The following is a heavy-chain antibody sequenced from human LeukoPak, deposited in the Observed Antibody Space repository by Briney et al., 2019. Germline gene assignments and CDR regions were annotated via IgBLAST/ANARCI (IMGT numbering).Heavy chain of an antibody. J-gene: IGHJ4*02. D-gene: IGHD5-12*01. CDR2: ISAYNGNT. CDR1: GYTFTSYG. CDR3: ARAGGYDPSTLVDY. Sequence: ASVKVSCKASGYTFTSYGISWLRQAPGQGLEWMEWISAYNGNTNYAQKLQGRVTMTTDTSTSTAYMELRSLRSDDTAVYYCARAGGYDPSTLVDYWGQGTLVTVSS. V-gene: IGHV1-18*01.